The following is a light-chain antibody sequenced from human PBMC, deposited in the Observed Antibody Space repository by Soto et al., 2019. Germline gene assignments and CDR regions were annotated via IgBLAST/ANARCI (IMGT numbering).Light chain of an antibody. J-gene: IGKJ5*01. CDR2: AAS. CDR1: QGIRND. Sequence: IHMTQSSCSLSASVGDRVTITCRASQGIRNDLGWYQQKPGKDPKLLIYAASSLQSGVPSRFSGSGSGTEFTLTVSSLQPEDFAVYYCQQYNNWPPITFGQGTRLEIK. CDR3: QQYNNWPPIT. V-gene: IGKV1-17*01.